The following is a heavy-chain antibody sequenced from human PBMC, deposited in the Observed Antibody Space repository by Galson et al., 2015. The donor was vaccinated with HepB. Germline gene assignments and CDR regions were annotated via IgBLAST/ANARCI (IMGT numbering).Heavy chain of an antibody. CDR3: ARRFVYCSSNTCSDAFDI. D-gene: IGHD2-2*01. V-gene: IGHV5-10-1*01. Sequence: QSGAEVTKPGESLRISCKASGYSFSTYWINWVRQMPGKGLEWMGRIDPGDSYIKYSPSFQGHVTISADKSIITAYLQWSSLKASDTAMYYCARRFVYCSSNTCSDAFDIWGQGTMVIVSS. J-gene: IGHJ3*02. CDR1: GYSFSTYW. CDR2: IDPGDSYI.